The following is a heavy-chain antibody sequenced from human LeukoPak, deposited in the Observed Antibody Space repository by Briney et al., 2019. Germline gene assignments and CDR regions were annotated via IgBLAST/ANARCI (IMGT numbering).Heavy chain of an antibody. CDR2: IYYSGST. Sequence: SETLSLTCTVSGGSISSSSYYWGWIRQPPGKGLEWIGSIYYSGSTYYNPSLKSRVTISVDTSKNQFSLKLSSVTAADTAVYYCARGPRDPTEYCRGGNCSPTYDVWGQGTLVTVSS. J-gene: IGHJ4*02. CDR1: GGSISSSSYY. CDR3: ARGPRDPTEYCRGGNCSPTYDV. V-gene: IGHV4-39*01. D-gene: IGHD2-15*01.